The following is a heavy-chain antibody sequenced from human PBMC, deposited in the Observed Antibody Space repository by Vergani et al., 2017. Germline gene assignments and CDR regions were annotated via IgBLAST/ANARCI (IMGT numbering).Heavy chain of an antibody. CDR3: ARDRDSKGYCSRTSCFMVPRGFDP. CDR2: ISSSSSYI. Sequence: EVQLVESGGGLVKPGGSLRLSCAASGFTFSSYSMNWVRQAPGKGLEWVSSISSSSSYIYYADSVKGRFTISRDHAKNSLYLQMNSLRAEATALYYCARDRDSKGYCSRTSCFMVPRGFDPWGQGTLVTVSS. D-gene: IGHD2-2*01. J-gene: IGHJ5*02. V-gene: IGHV3-21*01. CDR1: GFTFSSYS.